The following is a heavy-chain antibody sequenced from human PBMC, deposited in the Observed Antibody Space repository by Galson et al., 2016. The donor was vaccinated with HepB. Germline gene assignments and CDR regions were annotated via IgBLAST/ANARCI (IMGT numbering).Heavy chain of an antibody. D-gene: IGHD1/OR15-1a*01. Sequence: SETLSLTCVVYGGSFSDNYWNWIRQPPGKGLEWIGEINHSGSANYNSSLTSRVTMSLDKSKNLVSLELISVTAADTAVYYCARGPVGTMGHSFDIWGQGTMVTVSS. CDR2: INHSGSA. V-gene: IGHV4-34*01. CDR3: ARGPVGTMGHSFDI. CDR1: GGSFSDNY. J-gene: IGHJ3*02.